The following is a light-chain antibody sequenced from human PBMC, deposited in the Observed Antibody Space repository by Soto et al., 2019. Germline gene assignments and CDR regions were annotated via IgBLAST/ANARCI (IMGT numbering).Light chain of an antibody. J-gene: IGKJ4*01. CDR2: GAS. Sequence: EIVMTQSPTTLSLSPGERATLSCRASQNIRDKLAWYQQKRGQSPWLLVYGASSRATGVPARFSGSGSGMDFTLTISSLQSEDFAVYYCQQYESWPLTFGGGTKVEIK. CDR3: QQYESWPLT. V-gene: IGKV3-15*01. CDR1: QNIRDK.